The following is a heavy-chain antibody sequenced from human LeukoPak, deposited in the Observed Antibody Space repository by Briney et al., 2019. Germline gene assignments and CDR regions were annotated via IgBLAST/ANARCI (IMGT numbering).Heavy chain of an antibody. CDR1: GGTFSSYA. CDR3: ARDRESGYSSSWYGRTFDP. D-gene: IGHD6-13*01. V-gene: IGHV1-69*05. CDR2: IIPIFGTA. J-gene: IGHJ5*02. Sequence: VASVKVSCKASGGTFSSYAISWVRQAPGQGLEWMGRIIPIFGTANYAQKFQGRVTITTDESTGTAYMELSSLRSEDTAVYYCARDRESGYSSSWYGRTFDPWGQGTLVTVSS.